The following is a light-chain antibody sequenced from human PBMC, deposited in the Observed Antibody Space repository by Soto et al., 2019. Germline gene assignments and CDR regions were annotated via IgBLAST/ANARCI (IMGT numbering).Light chain of an antibody. CDR3: QQRNIWPPVT. V-gene: IGKV3-11*01. CDR1: PSVSNY. Sequence: EIVLTQSPVTLSLSPVERSTLSCMASPSVSNYLAWYQQKPGQAPRLLIYGAFNRATGIPARFSGSGSGADFTLTISSLEPEDFAVYYCQQRNIWPPVTFGQGTRLEIK. J-gene: IGKJ5*01. CDR2: GAF.